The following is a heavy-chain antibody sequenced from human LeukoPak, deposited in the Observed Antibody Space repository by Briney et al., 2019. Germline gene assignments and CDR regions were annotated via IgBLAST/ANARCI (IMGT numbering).Heavy chain of an antibody. V-gene: IGHV4-39*01. D-gene: IGHD3-16*01. CDR3: ARQPSITFGGVFFDY. CDR1: GGSISSSSYY. Sequence: SETLSLTCTVSGGSISSSSYYWVWIRQPPGKGLEWIGSIYYSGSTYYNPSLKSRVTISVDTSKNQFSLKLSSVTAADTAVYYCARQPSITFGGVFFDYWGQGTLVTVSS. CDR2: IYYSGST. J-gene: IGHJ4*02.